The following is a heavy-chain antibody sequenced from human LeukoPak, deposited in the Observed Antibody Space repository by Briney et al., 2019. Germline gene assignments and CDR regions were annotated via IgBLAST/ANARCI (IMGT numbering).Heavy chain of an antibody. CDR2: INPNSGGT. D-gene: IGHD3-10*01. Sequence: ASVKVSCKASGYTFTGYYMHWVRQAPGQGLEWMGWINPNSGGTNYAQKFQGRVTMTRDTSISTAYMELSRLRSDDTAVYYCARAKVETYYYGSGSYPFDYWGQGTLVTVSS. CDR1: GYTFTGYY. J-gene: IGHJ4*02. CDR3: ARAKVETYYYGSGSYPFDY. V-gene: IGHV1-2*02.